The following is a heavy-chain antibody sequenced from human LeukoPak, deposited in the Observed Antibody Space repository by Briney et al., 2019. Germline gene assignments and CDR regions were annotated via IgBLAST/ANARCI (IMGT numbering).Heavy chain of an antibody. CDR2: ISSSGSTI. Sequence: GGSLRLSCVASGFTFSDYYMSWIRQAPGKGLEWVSYISSSGSTIYYADSVKGRFTISRDNAKNSLYLQMNSLRAEDTAVYYCARDEDGYKSVAFDIWGQGTMVTVSS. J-gene: IGHJ3*02. CDR3: ARDEDGYKSVAFDI. D-gene: IGHD5-24*01. CDR1: GFTFSDYY. V-gene: IGHV3-11*01.